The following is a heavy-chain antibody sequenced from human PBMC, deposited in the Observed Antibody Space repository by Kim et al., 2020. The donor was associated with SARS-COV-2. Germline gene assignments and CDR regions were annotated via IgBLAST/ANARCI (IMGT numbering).Heavy chain of an antibody. CDR3: ARAGSSLWGFDY. CDR2: T. Sequence: TGPADAVKGRFAIYRDNARNTVYLEMNSLTAEDAGVYYCARAGSSLWGFDYWGQGTLVTVSS. V-gene: IGHV3-74*01. J-gene: IGHJ4*02. D-gene: IGHD7-27*01.